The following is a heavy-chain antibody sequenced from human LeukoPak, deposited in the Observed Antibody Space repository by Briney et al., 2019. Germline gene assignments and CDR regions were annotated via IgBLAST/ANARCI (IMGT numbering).Heavy chain of an antibody. D-gene: IGHD3-10*01. Sequence: PSETLSLTCTVSGGSISSGGYYWSWIRQHPGKGLEWIGYTYYSGSTCYNPSLKSRVTISVDTSKNQFSLKLSSVTAADTAVYYCARCRREYYFDYWGQGTLVTVSS. CDR1: GGSISSGGYY. V-gene: IGHV4-31*03. CDR3: ARCRREYYFDY. CDR2: TYYSGST. J-gene: IGHJ4*02.